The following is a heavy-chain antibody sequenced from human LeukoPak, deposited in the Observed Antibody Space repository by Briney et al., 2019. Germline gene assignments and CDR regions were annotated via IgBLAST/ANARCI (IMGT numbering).Heavy chain of an antibody. V-gene: IGHV4-34*01. J-gene: IGHJ6*03. D-gene: IGHD1-14*01. CDR2: INHSGST. Sequence: PSETLSLTCAVSGESFSGYYWSWIRQPPGKGLEWIGEINHSGSTNYNPSLTSRVTISVDTPKNHSSLRLCSLAAADPAVYFCGGPRRNRGGMDVWGKGTTVTISS. CDR3: GGPRRNRGGMDV. CDR1: GESFSGYY.